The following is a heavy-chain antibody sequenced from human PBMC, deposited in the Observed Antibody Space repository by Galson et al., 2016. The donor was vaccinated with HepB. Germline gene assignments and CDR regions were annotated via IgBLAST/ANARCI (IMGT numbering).Heavy chain of an antibody. CDR1: GDTTASHT. CDR2: INIFFGTT. Sequence: SVKVSCKASGDTTASHTVSWARQAPGQGLEYMGGINIFFGTTNYAQSFQGRVTINADKSTSTAYMELSSLTSEDTAVYYCATGGGDCRATSCYPHFDPWGQETLVTVSS. V-gene: IGHV1-69*06. J-gene: IGHJ5*02. D-gene: IGHD2-2*01. CDR3: ATGGGDCRATSCYPHFDP.